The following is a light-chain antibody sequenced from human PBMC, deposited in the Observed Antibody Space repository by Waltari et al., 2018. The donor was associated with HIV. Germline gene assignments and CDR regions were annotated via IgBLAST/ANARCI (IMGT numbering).Light chain of an antibody. J-gene: IGLJ2*01. Sequence: QSALTQPASVSGSPGQSITISCTGTSSDVGGYNYVSWYQKHPGKAPKLMIYDVSNRPSGVSNRFSCANSGNTASLTISGLQAEDEADYYCSSYTSSSTPVFGGGTKLTVL. V-gene: IGLV2-14*03. CDR2: DVS. CDR1: SSDVGGYNY. CDR3: SSYTSSSTPV.